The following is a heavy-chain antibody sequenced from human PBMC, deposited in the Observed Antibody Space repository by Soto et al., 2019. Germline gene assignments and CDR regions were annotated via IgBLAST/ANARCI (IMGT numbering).Heavy chain of an antibody. Sequence: QVQLVQSGPEVKKPGASVKVSCRASGYTFSTHGLSWVRQAPGQGLEWMGWITPYNGNTNYEQKLRGRLTMTTDTSTNTGYMEVGSLRSDDTAVYYCARFRDSTGSTCEPSSGFDLWGPGTVVTVSS. V-gene: IGHV1-18*01. D-gene: IGHD2-8*02. CDR2: ITPYNGNT. CDR1: GYTFSTHG. J-gene: IGHJ3*01. CDR3: ARFRDSTGSTCEPSSGFDL.